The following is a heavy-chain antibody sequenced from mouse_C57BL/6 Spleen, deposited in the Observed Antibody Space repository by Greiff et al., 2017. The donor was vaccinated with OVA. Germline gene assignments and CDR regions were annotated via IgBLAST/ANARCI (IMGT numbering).Heavy chain of an antibody. D-gene: IGHD1-1*01. V-gene: IGHV1-26*01. CDR2: INPNNGGT. CDR3: AGSEATVVEEDWYFDD. Sequence: EVQLQQSGPELVKPGASVKISCKASGYTFTDYYMNWVKQSHGKSLEWIGDINPNNGGTSYNQKFKGKATLTVDKSSSTAYMELRSLTSEDSAVYYGAGSEATVVEEDWYFDDWGTGTTVTVSS. J-gene: IGHJ1*03. CDR1: GYTFTDYY.